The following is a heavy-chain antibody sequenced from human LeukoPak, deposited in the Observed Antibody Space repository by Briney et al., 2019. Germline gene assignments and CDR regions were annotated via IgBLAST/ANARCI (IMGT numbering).Heavy chain of an antibody. J-gene: IGHJ4*02. D-gene: IGHD3-3*01. CDR3: ARAGNYDFWSGYYRAGCY. Sequence: PGGSLRLSCAASGFTFSSYSMNWVRQAPGKGLEWVSSISSSSSYIYYADSVKGRFTISRDNAKNSLYLQMNSLRAEDTAVYYCARAGNYDFWSGYYRAGCYWGQGTLVTVSS. CDR2: ISSSSSYI. V-gene: IGHV3-21*01. CDR1: GFTFSSYS.